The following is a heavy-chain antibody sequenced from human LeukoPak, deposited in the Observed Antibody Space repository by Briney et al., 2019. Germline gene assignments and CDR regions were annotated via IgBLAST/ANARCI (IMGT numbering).Heavy chain of an antibody. V-gene: IGHV3-23*01. CDR3: ARDMLFQYYFDY. D-gene: IGHD2-21*01. CDR2: ISGSGGST. J-gene: IGHJ4*02. Sequence: GGSLRLSCAASGFTFSSYAMSWVRQAPGKGLEWVSAISGSGGSTYYADSVKGRFTISRDNSKNTLYLQMNSLRAEDTAVYYCARDMLFQYYFDYWGQGTLVTVSS. CDR1: GFTFSSYA.